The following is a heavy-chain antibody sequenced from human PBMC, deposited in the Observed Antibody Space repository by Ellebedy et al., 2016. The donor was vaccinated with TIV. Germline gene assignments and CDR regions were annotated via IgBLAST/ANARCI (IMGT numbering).Heavy chain of an antibody. D-gene: IGHD2-15*01. CDR1: GAPIRDYY. CDR2: THYSGNN. Sequence: MPSDTLSLTCTVSGAPIRDYYWTWIRQPPGKGLEWIAYTHYSGNNNYNPSLKSRVTISVDTSKSQFSLKVNSVTAADTAVYFCARVVPATGDAFDIWGQGTMVTVS. J-gene: IGHJ3*02. V-gene: IGHV4-59*01. CDR3: ARVVPATGDAFDI.